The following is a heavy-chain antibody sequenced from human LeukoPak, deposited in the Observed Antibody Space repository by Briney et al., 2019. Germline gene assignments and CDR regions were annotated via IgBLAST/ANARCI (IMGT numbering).Heavy chain of an antibody. V-gene: IGHV3-21*01. Sequence: GGSLRLSCAASGFTFSSYSMNWVRQAPGKGLEWVSSISSSRSYIYYADSVKGRFTISRDNAKNSLYLQMNSLRAEATAVYYCARAKIVDTDMVGAFDIWGQGTMVTVSS. CDR1: GFTFSSYS. J-gene: IGHJ3*02. CDR3: ARAKIVDTDMVGAFDI. CDR2: ISSSRSYI. D-gene: IGHD5-18*01.